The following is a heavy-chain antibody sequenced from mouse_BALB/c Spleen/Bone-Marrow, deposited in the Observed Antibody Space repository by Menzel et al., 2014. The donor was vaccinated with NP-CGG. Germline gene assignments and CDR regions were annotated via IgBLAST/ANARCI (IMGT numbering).Heavy chain of an antibody. CDR1: GYTFTDRW. Sequence: QVQLQQPGAEFVMPGASVKMSCKAPGYTFTDRWMHWVKQRPGQGLEWIGAIDTSDSYINYNQKFKGKASLTVDASSSTAYMHLSSLTSDDSAVYYCARGGHDFSLDYWGQGTSVIVSS. D-gene: IGHD2-4*01. CDR2: IDTSDSYI. V-gene: IGHV1-69*01. J-gene: IGHJ4*01. CDR3: ARGGHDFSLDY.